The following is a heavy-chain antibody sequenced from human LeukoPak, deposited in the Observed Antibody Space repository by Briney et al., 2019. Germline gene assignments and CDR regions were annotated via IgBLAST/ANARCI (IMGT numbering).Heavy chain of an antibody. CDR1: GFTVSSNY. CDR2: LYSGGTT. CDR3: ARHRDDLWSGFDY. D-gene: IGHD3-3*01. Sequence: GGSLRLSCAASGFTVSSNYMSWVRQAPGKGLEWVSILYSGGTTYYADSVKGRFTISRDNSKNTLYLQMNSQRAEDTAVYYCARHRDDLWSGFDYWGQGTLVTVSS. V-gene: IGHV3-66*04. J-gene: IGHJ4*02.